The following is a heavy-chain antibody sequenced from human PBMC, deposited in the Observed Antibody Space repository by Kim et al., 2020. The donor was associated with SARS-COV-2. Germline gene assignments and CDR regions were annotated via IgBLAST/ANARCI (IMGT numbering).Heavy chain of an antibody. D-gene: IGHD6-19*01. J-gene: IGHJ3*02. Sequence: SVKGRFTISRDNAKNALYLQMNRLRTEDTAIYYCVKERGARSSGSDAFDIWGQGARVTVSS. CDR3: VKERGARSSGSDAFDI. V-gene: IGHV3-9*01.